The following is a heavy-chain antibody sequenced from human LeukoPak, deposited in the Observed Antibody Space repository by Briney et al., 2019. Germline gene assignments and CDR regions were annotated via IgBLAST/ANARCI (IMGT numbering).Heavy chain of an antibody. CDR2: IIPIFGTA. V-gene: IGHV1-69*13. D-gene: IGHD2-15*01. CDR1: GGTFSSYA. CDR3: ARDPRVGWAFDI. J-gene: IGHJ3*02. Sequence: SVKVSCKASGGTFSSYAISWVRQAPGQGLEWMGGIIPIFGTANYAQKFQGRVTITADESTSAAYMELSSLRSEDTAVYYCARDPRVGWAFDIWGQGTMVTVSS.